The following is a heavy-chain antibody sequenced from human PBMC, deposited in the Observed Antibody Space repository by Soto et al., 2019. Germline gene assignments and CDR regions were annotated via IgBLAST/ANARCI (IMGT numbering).Heavy chain of an antibody. J-gene: IGHJ6*02. D-gene: IGHD2-15*01. CDR3: AGEILYDYYYGMDV. V-gene: IGHV4-30-2*01. CDR2: IYHSGST. CDR1: GGSISSGGYS. Sequence: PSETLSLTCAVSGGSISSGGYSWSWIRQPPGKGLEWIGYIYHSGSTYYNPSLKSRVTISVDTSKNQFSLKLSSVTAADTAVYYCAGEILYDYYYGMDVWGQGTTVTVSS.